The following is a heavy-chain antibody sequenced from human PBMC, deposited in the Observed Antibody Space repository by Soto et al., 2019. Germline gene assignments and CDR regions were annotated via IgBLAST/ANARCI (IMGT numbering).Heavy chain of an antibody. Sequence: QLQLQESGPGLVKPSETLSLTCTVSGGSISSSSYYWGWIRQPPGKGLEWIGRIYYSGSTYYNPSLKSRVTISVDTSKNQFSLKLSSVTAADTAVYYCASPASRDYFDYWGQGTLVTVSS. V-gene: IGHV4-39*01. J-gene: IGHJ4*02. CDR1: GGSISSSSYY. D-gene: IGHD6-6*01. CDR2: IYYSGST. CDR3: ASPASRDYFDY.